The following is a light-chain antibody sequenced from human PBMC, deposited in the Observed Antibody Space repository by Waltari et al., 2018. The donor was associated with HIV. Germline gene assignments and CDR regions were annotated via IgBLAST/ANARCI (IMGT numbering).Light chain of an antibody. J-gene: IGKJ5*01. Sequence: EILMTQSPATLSVSPGERATLPFRASQTSRSNLAWYQQKPGPAPRLLLYDASTRATGIPARFSGSGSGTEFTLTITSLQSEDFAVYYCQQYNNWPPITFGQGTRLEIK. CDR1: QTSRSN. CDR3: QQYNNWPPIT. V-gene: IGKV3-15*01. CDR2: DAS.